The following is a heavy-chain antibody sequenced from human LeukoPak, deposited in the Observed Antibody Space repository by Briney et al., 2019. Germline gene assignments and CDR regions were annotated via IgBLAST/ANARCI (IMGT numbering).Heavy chain of an antibody. V-gene: IGHV3-23*01. CDR1: GFTFSSYA. J-gene: IGHJ4*02. CDR2: ISGSGGGT. CDR3: AKVIFSGYGPAVY. Sequence: GGSLRLSCAASGFTFSSYAMSWVRQAPGKGLEWVSTISGSGGGTYYTDSVKGRFTISRDNSKNTLYLQLSSLRAEETAVYYCAKVIFSGYGPAVYWGQGTLVTVSS. D-gene: IGHD5-12*01.